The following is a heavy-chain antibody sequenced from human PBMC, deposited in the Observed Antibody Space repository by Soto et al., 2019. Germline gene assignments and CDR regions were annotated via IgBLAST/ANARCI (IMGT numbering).Heavy chain of an antibody. CDR1: GGSISSYY. J-gene: IGHJ4*02. V-gene: IGHV4-59*01. CDR3: ARGTYYYDSSGYYPDY. CDR2: IYYSGST. D-gene: IGHD3-22*01. Sequence: PSETLSLTCTVSGGSISSYYWSWIRQPPGKGLEWIGYIYYSGSTNYNPSLKSRVTISVDTSKNQFSLKLSSVTAADMAVYYCARGTYYYDSSGYYPDYWGQGTLVTVSS.